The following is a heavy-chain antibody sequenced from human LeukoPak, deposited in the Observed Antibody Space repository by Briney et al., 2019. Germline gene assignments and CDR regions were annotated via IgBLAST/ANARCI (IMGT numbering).Heavy chain of an antibody. J-gene: IGHJ4*02. CDR1: GGSISSYY. CDR3: ARLAAAGKKVDY. CDR2: IYYSGST. D-gene: IGHD6-13*01. V-gene: IGHV4-59*01. Sequence: SETLSLTCTVSGGSISSYYWSWIRQPPGKGLEWIGYIYYSGSTNYNPSFKSRVTISVDTSKNQFSLKLSSVTAADTAVYYCARLAAAGKKVDYWGQGTLVTVSS.